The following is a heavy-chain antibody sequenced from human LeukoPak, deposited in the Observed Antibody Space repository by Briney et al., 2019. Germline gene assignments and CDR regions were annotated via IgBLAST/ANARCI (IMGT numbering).Heavy chain of an antibody. D-gene: IGHD6-19*01. J-gene: IGHJ4*02. CDR3: AKIGGWSLDY. Sequence: GGSLRLSCAASGFTFRSYAMSWVREAPGKGLEWVSIVSAGAKTYYSDSVKGRFTISRDNSKNTLYLLMNSLRTEDTAVYYCAKIGGWSLDYWGQGTLVTVSS. CDR2: VSAGAKT. CDR1: GFTFRSYA. V-gene: IGHV3-23*01.